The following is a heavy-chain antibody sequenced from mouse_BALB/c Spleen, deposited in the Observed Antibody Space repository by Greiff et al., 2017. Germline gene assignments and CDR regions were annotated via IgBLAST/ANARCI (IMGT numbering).Heavy chain of an antibody. CDR3: ARGGIGNYGGFAY. CDR1: GYAFTNYL. J-gene: IGHJ3*01. Sequence: QVQLQQSGAELVRPGTSVKVSCKASGYAFTNYLIEWVKQRPGQGLEWIGVINPGSGGTNYNEKFKGKATLTADKSSSTAYMQLSSLTSDDSAVYFCARGGIGNYGGFAYWGQGTLVTVSA. V-gene: IGHV1-54*01. D-gene: IGHD2-1*01. CDR2: INPGSGGT.